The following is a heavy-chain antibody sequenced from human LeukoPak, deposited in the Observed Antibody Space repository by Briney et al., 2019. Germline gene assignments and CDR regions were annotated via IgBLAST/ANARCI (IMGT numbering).Heavy chain of an antibody. CDR3: ARGPRGIAVAGYFDY. Sequence: SVKVSCKASGGTFSSYAISWVRQAPGQGLEWMGGIIPIFGTANYAQKFQGRVTITTDESTSTAYMELSSLRSEDTAVYYCARGPRGIAVAGYFDYWGQGTLVTVSS. CDR2: IIPIFGTA. V-gene: IGHV1-69*05. CDR1: GGTFSSYA. J-gene: IGHJ4*02. D-gene: IGHD6-19*01.